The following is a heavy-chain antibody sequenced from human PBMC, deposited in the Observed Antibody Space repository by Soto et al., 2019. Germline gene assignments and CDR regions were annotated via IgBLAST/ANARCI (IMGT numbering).Heavy chain of an antibody. Sequence: QITLKESGPTLVKPTQTLTLTCTFSGFSFSINGVAVGWIRQPPGQALEWLALIYWDDDQRYNPPLKNRLTITKDTTRNQVVLTITIMDPVDTATYYCAHKRDVSRGFKSWGQGTLVTVSS. CDR2: IYWDDDQ. V-gene: IGHV2-5*02. CDR3: AHKRDVSRGFKS. J-gene: IGHJ5*01. CDR1: GFSFSINGVA.